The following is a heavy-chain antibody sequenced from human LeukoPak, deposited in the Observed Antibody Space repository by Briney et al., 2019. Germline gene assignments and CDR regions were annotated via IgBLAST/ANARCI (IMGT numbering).Heavy chain of an antibody. Sequence: TSVKVSCKTSGYTFTNYGLSWVRQAPRQGLEWIGWISAYNGNTNYAQKLQGRVTMTTDTSTSTAYMELRSLRSDDTAVYYCAREGYFGSGIDYYYGMDVWGQGTKVTVSS. V-gene: IGHV1-18*01. J-gene: IGHJ6*02. CDR2: ISAYNGNT. CDR3: AREGYFGSGIDYYYGMDV. D-gene: IGHD3-10*01. CDR1: GYTFTNYG.